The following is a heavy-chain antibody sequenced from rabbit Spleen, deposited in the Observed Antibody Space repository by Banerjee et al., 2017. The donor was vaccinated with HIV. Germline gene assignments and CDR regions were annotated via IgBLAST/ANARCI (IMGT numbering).Heavy chain of an antibody. J-gene: IGHJ4*01. Sequence: QEQLVESGGGLVKPEGSLTLSCTASGFSFNSIFWICWVRQAPGKGLEWIACIYAGSSGGTYYASWAKGRFTISKTSSTTVTLQMTSLTAADTATYFCARDLVAVIGWNFNLWGPGTLVTV. CDR1: GFSFNSIFW. CDR3: ARDLVAVIGWNFNL. CDR2: IYAGSSGGT. D-gene: IGHD1-1*01. V-gene: IGHV1S45*01.